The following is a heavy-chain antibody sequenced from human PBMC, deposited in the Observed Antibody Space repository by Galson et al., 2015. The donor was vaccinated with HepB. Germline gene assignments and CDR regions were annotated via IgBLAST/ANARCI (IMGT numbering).Heavy chain of an antibody. Sequence: SLRLSCAASGFTFSSCGMHWVRQAPGKGLEWVTLISCDGSKKYYVDSVKGRFTISRDNSKNTLYLQMNSLRAEDTAVYYCAKDPYYYDSSGYLGDWGQGTLVTVSS. V-gene: IGHV3-30*18. J-gene: IGHJ4*02. D-gene: IGHD3-22*01. CDR3: AKDPYYYDSSGYLGD. CDR2: ISCDGSKK. CDR1: GFTFSSCG.